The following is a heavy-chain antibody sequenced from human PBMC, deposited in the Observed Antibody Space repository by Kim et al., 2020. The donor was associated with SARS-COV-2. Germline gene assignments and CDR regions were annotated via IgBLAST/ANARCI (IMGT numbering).Heavy chain of an antibody. CDR3: ARAISSVPGNWFDP. Sequence: SVKVSCKASGCTFSSFVISWVRQAPGQGLEWVGVITPVVDTANYAQKFQGRVTITADESTNTAYMELSSLRSEDTAVYYCARAISSVPGNWFDPWGQGSLVTVSS. V-gene: IGHV1-69*13. J-gene: IGHJ5*02. D-gene: IGHD3-3*01. CDR1: GCTFSSFV. CDR2: ITPVVDTA.